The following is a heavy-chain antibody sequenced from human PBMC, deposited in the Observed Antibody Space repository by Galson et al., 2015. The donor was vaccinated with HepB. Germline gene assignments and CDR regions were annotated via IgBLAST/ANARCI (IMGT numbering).Heavy chain of an antibody. Sequence: SLRLSCAASGFTFSSYAMHWVRQAPGKGLEWVAVISYDGSNKYYADSVKGRFTISRDNSKNTLYLQMNSLRAEDTAVYYCAREGVVDFWSGYPTGYYYYMDVWGKGTTVTVSS. CDR3: AREGVVDFWSGYPTGYYYYMDV. D-gene: IGHD3-3*01. V-gene: IGHV3-30-3*01. J-gene: IGHJ6*03. CDR1: GFTFSSYA. CDR2: ISYDGSNK.